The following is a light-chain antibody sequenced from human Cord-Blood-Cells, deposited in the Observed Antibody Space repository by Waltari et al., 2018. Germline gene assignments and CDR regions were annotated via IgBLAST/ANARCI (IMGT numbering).Light chain of an antibody. CDR2: DAS. Sequence: EIVLTQSPATLSLSPGERATLSCRASQSVSSYLAWYQQKPCQAPRLLFYDASNRATGIPARFSGSGSGTDFTLTISSLEPEDFAVYYCQQRSNWLTFGGGTKVEIK. J-gene: IGKJ4*01. CDR1: QSVSSY. CDR3: QQRSNWLT. V-gene: IGKV3-11*01.